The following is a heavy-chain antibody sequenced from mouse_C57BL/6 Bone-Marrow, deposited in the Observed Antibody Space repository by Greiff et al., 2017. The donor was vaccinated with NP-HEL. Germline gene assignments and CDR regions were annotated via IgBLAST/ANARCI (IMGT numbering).Heavy chain of an antibody. V-gene: IGHV1-19*01. CDR1: GYTFTDYY. J-gene: IGHJ2*01. Sequence: EVQRVESGPVLVKPGASVKMSCKASGYTFTDYYMNWVKQSHGKSLEWIGVINPYNGGTSYNQKFKGKATLTVDKSSSTAYMELNSLTSEDSAVYYCARPLRFDYWGQGTTLTVSS. D-gene: IGHD1-1*01. CDR3: ARPLRFDY. CDR2: INPYNGGT.